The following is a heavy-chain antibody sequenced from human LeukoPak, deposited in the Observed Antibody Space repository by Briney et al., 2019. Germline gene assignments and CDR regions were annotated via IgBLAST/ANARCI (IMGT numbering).Heavy chain of an antibody. J-gene: IGHJ4*02. V-gene: IGHV1-2*02. CDR3: ARVRYFDSTVDY. Sequence: ASVKVSCKASGYTFTSYDINWVRQATGQGLEWMGWINPNTGGTNYAQKFQGRVTMTRDTSISTAYMELSRLRSDDTAIYYCARVRYFDSTVDYWGQGTLVTVSS. CDR1: GYTFTSYD. CDR2: INPNTGGT. D-gene: IGHD3-9*01.